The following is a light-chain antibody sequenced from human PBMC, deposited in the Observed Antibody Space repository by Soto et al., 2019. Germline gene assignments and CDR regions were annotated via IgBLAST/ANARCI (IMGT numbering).Light chain of an antibody. J-gene: IGKJ1*01. CDR3: QQYSSHST. V-gene: IGKV1-5*03. CDR2: QAS. Sequence: DIQMTQSPSTLSASVGDRVTITFRASQSTSSYLAWYQQEPGKAPKLLIYQASSLENGVPSRFSGSGSGTEFSLTISSLQPDDFATYYCQQYSSHSTFGQGTKVDIK. CDR1: QSTSSY.